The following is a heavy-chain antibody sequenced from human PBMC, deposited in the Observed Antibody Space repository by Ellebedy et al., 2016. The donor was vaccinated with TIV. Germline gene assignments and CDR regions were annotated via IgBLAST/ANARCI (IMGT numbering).Heavy chain of an antibody. CDR1: GFTFSSYA. J-gene: IGHJ6*02. CDR3: AKDRGSGWLYYYYYGMDV. Sequence: GGSLRLSCAASGFTFSSYAMSWVRQAPGKGLEWVSAISGSGGSTYYADSVKGRFTISRDNSKNTLYLQMNSLRAEDTAVYYCAKDRGSGWLYYYYYGMDVWGQGTTVTVSS. D-gene: IGHD6-19*01. CDR2: ISGSGGST. V-gene: IGHV3-23*01.